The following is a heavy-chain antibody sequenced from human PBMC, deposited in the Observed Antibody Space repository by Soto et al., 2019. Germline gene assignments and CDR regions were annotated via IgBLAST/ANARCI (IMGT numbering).Heavy chain of an antibody. V-gene: IGHV3-30*18. J-gene: IGHJ5*02. D-gene: IGHD2-2*01. CDR2: ISYDGSNK. Sequence: QVQLVESGGGVVQPGRSLRLSCAASGFTFSSYGMHWVRQAPGKGLEWVAVISYDGSNKYYADSVKGRFTISRYNSKNTLYLQMNSLRAEDTAVYYCAKTVVPAARRKNWCDPWGQGNLVTGSS. CDR1: GFTFSSYG. CDR3: AKTVVPAARRKNWCDP.